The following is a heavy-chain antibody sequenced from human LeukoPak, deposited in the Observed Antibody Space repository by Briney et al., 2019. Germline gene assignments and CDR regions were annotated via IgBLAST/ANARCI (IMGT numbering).Heavy chain of an antibody. V-gene: IGHV3-33*08. CDR1: GFTFSSYG. Sequence: QPGKSLRLYCAASGFTFSSYGMHWVRQAPGKGLEWVAVIWHDGSNKYYADSVKGRFTISRDNSKNTLYLQMNSLRAEDTAVYYCARPHTDEYDFWSGYYFDYWGQGTLVTVSS. CDR2: IWHDGSNK. D-gene: IGHD3-3*01. CDR3: ARPHTDEYDFWSGYYFDY. J-gene: IGHJ4*02.